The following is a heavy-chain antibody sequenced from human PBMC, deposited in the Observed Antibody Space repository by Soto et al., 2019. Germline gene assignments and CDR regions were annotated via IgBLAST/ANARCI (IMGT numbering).Heavy chain of an antibody. D-gene: IGHD2-2*01. J-gene: IGHJ6*02. V-gene: IGHV4-31*03. CDR1: GGSISSGGYY. CDR2: IYYSGST. Sequence: SETLSLTCTVSGGSISSGGYYWSWIRQHPGKGLEWIGYIYYSGSTYYNPSLKSRVTISVDTSKNQFSLKLSSVTAADTAVYYCAREPQHYYYGMDVWGQGTTVTVSS. CDR3: AREPQHYYYGMDV.